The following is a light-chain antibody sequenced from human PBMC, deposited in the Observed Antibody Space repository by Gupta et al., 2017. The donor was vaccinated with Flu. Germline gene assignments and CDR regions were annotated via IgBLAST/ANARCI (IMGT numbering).Light chain of an antibody. CDR3: NSRDTSGNHYV. J-gene: IGLJ1*01. CDR1: SLRNHY. Sequence: SSELNQDPSVSVALGQTVRITCQGDSLRNHYASLYQQKPGHAPVLVIYGENSRPSGIPDRFSASSSGNTASLTITGAQAEDEADYHCNSRDTSGNHYVFGSGTKVTVL. V-gene: IGLV3-19*01. CDR2: GEN.